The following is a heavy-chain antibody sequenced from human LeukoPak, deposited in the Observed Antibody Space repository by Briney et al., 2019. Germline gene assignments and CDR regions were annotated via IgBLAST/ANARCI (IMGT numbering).Heavy chain of an antibody. V-gene: IGHV3-7*01. J-gene: IGHJ4*02. CDR2: IEEYGNEI. CDR1: GFTFGTYW. CDR3: ARPSFRTGSYFDH. Sequence: GGSLRLSCAASGFTFGTYWMGWVRQAPGKGLEWVANIEEYGNEIHYVDSAKGRFTISRDNTKTSLYLQMNSLRVEDTAVYYCARPSFRTGSYFDHWGQGTLVTVSS. D-gene: IGHD3/OR15-3a*01.